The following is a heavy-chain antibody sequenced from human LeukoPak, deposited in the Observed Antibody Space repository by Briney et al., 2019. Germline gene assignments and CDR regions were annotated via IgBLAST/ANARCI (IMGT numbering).Heavy chain of an antibody. CDR1: GFTFGGSA. J-gene: IGHJ3*02. V-gene: IGHV3-49*04. D-gene: IGHD1-26*01. CDR3: TRLPVGTNAFDI. CDR2: MRSKASGGTT. Sequence: GGSLRLSCTTSGFTFGGSAMSWVRQAPGKGLEWVGLMRSKASGGTTEYAASVRGRFIISRDDSKSIAYLQMNSLKSEDTAAYFGTRLPVGTNAFDIWGQGTMVTVS.